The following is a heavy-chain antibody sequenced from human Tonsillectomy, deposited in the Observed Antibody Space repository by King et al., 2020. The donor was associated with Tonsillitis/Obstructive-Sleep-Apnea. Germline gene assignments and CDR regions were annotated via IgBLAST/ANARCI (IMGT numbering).Heavy chain of an antibody. Sequence: LQLQESGPGLVKPSQTLSLTCTVSGGSISSGGYYWSWIRQHPGKGLEWIGYIYYSGSTYYNPSLKSLVTISVDTSKNQFSLKLSSVTAADTAVYYCARQNQGLGEGWFDPWGQGTLVTVSS. CDR2: IYYSGST. CDR3: ARQNQGLGEGWFDP. V-gene: IGHV4-31*01. J-gene: IGHJ5*02. CDR1: GGSISSGGYY. D-gene: IGHD3-16*01.